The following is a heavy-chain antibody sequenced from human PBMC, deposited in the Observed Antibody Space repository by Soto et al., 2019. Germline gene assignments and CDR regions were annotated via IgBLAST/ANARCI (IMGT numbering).Heavy chain of an antibody. CDR3: ARGLGSKTHRATWFDP. CDR1: GGSISGYY. CDR2: INHSGST. V-gene: IGHV4-34*01. Sequence: SETLSLTCAVYGGSISGYYWSWIRQPPGKGLEWIGEINHSGSTNYNPSLKSRVTISVDTSKNQFSLKLSSVTAADTAVYYCARGLGSKTHRATWFDPWGQGTLVTVSS. J-gene: IGHJ5*02. D-gene: IGHD5-12*01.